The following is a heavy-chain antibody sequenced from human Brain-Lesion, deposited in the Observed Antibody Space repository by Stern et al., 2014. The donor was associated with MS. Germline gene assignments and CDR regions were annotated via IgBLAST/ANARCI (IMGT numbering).Heavy chain of an antibody. V-gene: IGHV4-39*02. CDR2: IYYSGNT. J-gene: IGHJ5*02. CDR3: AGEEDIRYCSGGSCTGNWFDP. D-gene: IGHD2-15*01. CDR1: GGSVSSTSYA. Sequence: QLQLQESGPGLVKPSETLSLTCTVAGGSVSSTSYAWAWIRQPPGKGLEWIGAIYYSGNTYLSPSLKSRFTLFLDTSKNPFSLQLRSVTAADTAVYYCAGEEDIRYCSGGSCTGNWFDPWGQGTLVTVSS.